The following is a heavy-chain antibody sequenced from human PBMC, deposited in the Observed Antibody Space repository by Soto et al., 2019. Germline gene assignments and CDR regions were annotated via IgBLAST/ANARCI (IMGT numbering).Heavy chain of an antibody. V-gene: IGHV3-23*01. CDR2: IGGSGRTT. J-gene: IGHJ5*02. D-gene: IGHD5-12*01. CDR1: AFTFNNYA. CDR3: ARGPYRNTYNWFDS. Sequence: PGGSLRLSCAASAFTFNNYAMSWVRQAPGKGLEWVSGIGGSGRTTYYADSVKGRFTISRDNAKNSLYLQLNSLGVEDTAVYYCARGPYRNTYNWFDSWGQGTLVTVSS.